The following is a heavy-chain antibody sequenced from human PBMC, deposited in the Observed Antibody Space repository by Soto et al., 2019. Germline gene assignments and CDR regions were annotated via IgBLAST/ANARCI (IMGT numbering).Heavy chain of an antibody. CDR2: LSYDGSNQ. D-gene: IGHD2-21*02. J-gene: IGHJ4*02. CDR1: GFTFSNYA. CDR3: AKEGAVTADFDY. V-gene: IGHV3-30*18. Sequence: QVQLVESGGGVVQPGGSLRLSCAASGFTFSNYAMHWVRQAPGKGLEWMAVLSYDGSNQYYADSVKGRFTISRDNSKNTLYLQMNSLRAEDTAVYYCAKEGAVTADFDYWGQGTLVTVAS.